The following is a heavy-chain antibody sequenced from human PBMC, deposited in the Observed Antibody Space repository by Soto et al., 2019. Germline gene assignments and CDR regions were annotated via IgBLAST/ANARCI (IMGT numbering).Heavy chain of an antibody. D-gene: IGHD1-1*01. CDR1: GFTFSSYA. CDR2: ISGSGGGT. Sequence: GGSLRLSCAASGFTFSSYAMSWVRQAPGKGLEWVSSISGSGGGTYYADSVKGRFTFSRDNSKNTLYLQMNSLRAEDTAVYYCAKFGMATTKRSPPYYIDYWGQGALVPVSS. J-gene: IGHJ4*02. V-gene: IGHV3-23*01. CDR3: AKFGMATTKRSPPYYIDY.